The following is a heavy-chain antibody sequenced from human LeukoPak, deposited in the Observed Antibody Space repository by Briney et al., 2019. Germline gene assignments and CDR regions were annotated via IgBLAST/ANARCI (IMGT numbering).Heavy chain of an antibody. J-gene: IGHJ4*02. CDR1: GFTFSTYW. Sequence: GGSLRLSCAASGFTFSTYWMSWVRQAPGKGLEWVANIKEDGSEKYYVDSVKGRFTISRDNAKNSLYLQMNSLRAEDTAVYYCARPAYPRHDSSGYYLEWGQGTLVTVSS. V-gene: IGHV3-7*01. CDR2: IKEDGSEK. D-gene: IGHD3-22*01. CDR3: ARPAYPRHDSSGYYLE.